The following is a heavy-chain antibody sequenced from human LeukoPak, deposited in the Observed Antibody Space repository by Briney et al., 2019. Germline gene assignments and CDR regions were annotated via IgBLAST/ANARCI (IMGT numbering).Heavy chain of an antibody. CDR2: ISGSGGST. J-gene: IGHJ3*02. V-gene: IGHV3-23*01. Sequence: GGSLRLSCAASGFTFSSYAMSWVREAPGKGLEWVSAISGSGGSTYYADSVKGRFTISRDNSKNTLYLQMNSLRAEDTAVYYCAKEKQWLVLISDAFDIWGQGTMVTVSS. D-gene: IGHD6-19*01. CDR3: AKEKQWLVLISDAFDI. CDR1: GFTFSSYA.